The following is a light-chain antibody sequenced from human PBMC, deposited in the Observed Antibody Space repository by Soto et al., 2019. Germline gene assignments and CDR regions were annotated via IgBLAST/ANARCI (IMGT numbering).Light chain of an antibody. V-gene: IGLV2-8*01. J-gene: IGLJ2*01. Sequence: QSALTQPPSASGSPGQSVTISCTGTSSDVGAYNYVSWYQQHPGKAPKLMIYEVNKRPSGVSNRFSGSKSGNTASLTVSGLQAEDEADYHCNAYAGNNNFVFGGGTKLTVL. CDR3: NAYAGNNNFV. CDR1: SSDVGAYNY. CDR2: EVN.